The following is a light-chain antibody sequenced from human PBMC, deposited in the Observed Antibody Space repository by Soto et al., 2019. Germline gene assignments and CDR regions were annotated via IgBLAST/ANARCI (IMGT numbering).Light chain of an antibody. Sequence: EIVLTQSPGTLSLSPGERATLSCRASQSVSSSFLAWYQQKPGQAPRLLIYGASSRATGIPDRFSGSGSGTDFTLTISRLEPADLAVYYCQQYDSSPYTFGPGTKVDIK. CDR1: QSVSSSF. J-gene: IGKJ3*01. CDR3: QQYDSSPYT. V-gene: IGKV3-20*01. CDR2: GAS.